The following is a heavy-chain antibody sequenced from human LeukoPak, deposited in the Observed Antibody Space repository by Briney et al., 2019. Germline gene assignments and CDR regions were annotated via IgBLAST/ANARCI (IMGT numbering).Heavy chain of an antibody. CDR3: ARDFGSTTGSPDYFDY. CDR1: GFTFSSSE. D-gene: IGHD4-17*01. CDR2: ITRSGSDK. V-gene: IGHV3-48*03. Sequence: PGGSLRLSCAASGFTFSSSEMNWVRQAPRKGLEWVSYITRSGSDKHYADSVKGRFTISRDNAKNSLYLQMNSLRAEDTAVYYCARDFGSTTGSPDYFDYWGQGTLVTVSS. J-gene: IGHJ4*02.